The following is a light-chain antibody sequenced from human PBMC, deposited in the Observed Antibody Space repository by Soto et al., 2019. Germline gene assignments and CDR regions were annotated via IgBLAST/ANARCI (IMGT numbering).Light chain of an antibody. V-gene: IGKV3-15*01. CDR2: GAS. CDR3: QQYRT. J-gene: IGKJ1*01. Sequence: EIVMTQSPATLSVSPGERATLSCRASQSVSSNLAWYQQKPGQAPRLLIYGASTRATGIPARFSGSGSGTDFTLTISSLLSEDFAVYYGQQYRTFGQGTKVEIK. CDR1: QSVSSN.